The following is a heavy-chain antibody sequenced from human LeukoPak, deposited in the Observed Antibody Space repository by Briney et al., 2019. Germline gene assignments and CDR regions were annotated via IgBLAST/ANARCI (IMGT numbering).Heavy chain of an antibody. J-gene: IGHJ4*02. CDR3: AKDREAVAGIFDY. CDR2: ISDSGGST. V-gene: IGHV3-23*01. D-gene: IGHD6-19*01. Sequence: GGSLRLSCAASGFTFSSYVMSWVRQAPGKGLEWVSGISDSGGSTYYADSVKGRFTISRDNSKNTLYLQMNSLRAEDTALYYCAKDREAVAGIFDYWGQGTLVIVPP. CDR1: GFTFSSYV.